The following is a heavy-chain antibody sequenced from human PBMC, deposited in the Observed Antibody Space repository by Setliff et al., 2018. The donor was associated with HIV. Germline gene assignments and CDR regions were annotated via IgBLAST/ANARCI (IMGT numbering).Heavy chain of an antibody. CDR3: AREYGYSYANDAVDI. Sequence: GGSLRLSCAASGFTLSSYAMSWVRQAPGKGLEWVSVIYSGGSTYYADSVKGRFTISRDNSKNTLYLQMNSLTAEDTAMYYCAREYGYSYANDAVDIWGQGTMVTVSS. V-gene: IGHV3-53*01. CDR2: IYSGGST. D-gene: IGHD5-18*01. J-gene: IGHJ3*02. CDR1: GFTLSSYA.